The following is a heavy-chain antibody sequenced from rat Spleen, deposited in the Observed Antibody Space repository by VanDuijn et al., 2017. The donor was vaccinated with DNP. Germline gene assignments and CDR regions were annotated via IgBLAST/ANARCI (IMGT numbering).Heavy chain of an antibody. CDR2: ITNSGDNI. D-gene: IGHD4-3*01. CDR1: GFTFSNFG. V-gene: IGHV5-19*01. J-gene: IGHJ2*01. Sequence: EVQLVESGGGLVQPGRSLKLSCAASGFTFSNFGMHWIRQAPGKGLEWVASITNSGDNIYYSDSVKGRFSISRHNAKSTLYLQMNSLRSEDTATYYCARLGENEGDYWGQGVMVTVSS. CDR3: ARLGENEGDY.